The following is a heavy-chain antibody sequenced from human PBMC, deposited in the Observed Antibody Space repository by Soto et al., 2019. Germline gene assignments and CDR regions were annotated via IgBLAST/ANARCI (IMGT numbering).Heavy chain of an antibody. D-gene: IGHD3-16*01. CDR2: MNPNSGNT. V-gene: IGHV1-8*01. CDR1: GYSFTSYD. CDR3: ASPLSWGSRSWDYYYMDV. Sequence: ASVKVSCKASGYSFTSYDINWVRQATGQGLEWMGWMNPNSGNTGYAQKFQGRVTMTRNTSISTAYMELSSLRSEDTAVYYCASPLSWGSRSWDYYYMDVWGKGTTVTVPS. J-gene: IGHJ6*03.